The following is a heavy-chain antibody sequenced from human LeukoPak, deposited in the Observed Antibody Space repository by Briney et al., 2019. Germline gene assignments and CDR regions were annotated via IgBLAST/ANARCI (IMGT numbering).Heavy chain of an antibody. D-gene: IGHD4-17*01. CDR1: GFTFSSYW. CDR2: INSDGSST. CDR3: ARVDGTVTTSYYYGMDV. Sequence: GGSLRLSCAASGFTFSSYWMHWVRQAPGKELVWVSRINSDGSSTSYADSVKGRFTISRDNAKNTLYLQMNSLRAEDTAVYYCARVDGTVTTSYYYGMDVWGKGTTVTVSS. J-gene: IGHJ6*04. V-gene: IGHV3-74*01.